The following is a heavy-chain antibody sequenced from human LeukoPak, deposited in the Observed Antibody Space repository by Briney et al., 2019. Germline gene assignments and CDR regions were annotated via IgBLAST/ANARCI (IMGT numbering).Heavy chain of an antibody. CDR3: ARHEEEDGYNAKTFDY. J-gene: IGHJ4*02. CDR1: GGSISSSANF. D-gene: IGHD5-24*01. CDR2: TYYSRNT. V-gene: IGHV4-39*01. Sequence: PSETLSLTCTVSGGSISSSANFWGWVRQPPGRGLEWIASTYYSRNTYYNPSLKSRVTISVDTSKNQFSLKLSSVTAADTAVYYCARHEEEDGYNAKTFDYWGQGTLATVSS.